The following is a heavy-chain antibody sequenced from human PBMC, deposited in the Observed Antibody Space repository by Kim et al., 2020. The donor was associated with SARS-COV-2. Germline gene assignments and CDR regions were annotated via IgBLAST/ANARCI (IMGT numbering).Heavy chain of an antibody. J-gene: IGHJ6*02. CDR2: ISESGGAT. CDR3: ARTDLF. V-gene: IGHV3-23*01. CDR1: GFTFSSYG. Sequence: GGSLRLSCAASGFTFSSYGMIWVRQAPGKGLEWVSGISESGGATYYADSVKGRFTISRDNSKNTLFLQMHSLRVEDTAVYYCARTDLFWGQGTTVTVSS. D-gene: IGHD1-1*01.